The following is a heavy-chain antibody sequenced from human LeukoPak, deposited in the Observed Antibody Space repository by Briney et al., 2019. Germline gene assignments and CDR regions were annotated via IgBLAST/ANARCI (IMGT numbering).Heavy chain of an antibody. CDR3: ARAAPAAAGTTPFDY. D-gene: IGHD6-13*01. CDR1: GGSISSYY. Sequence: SETLSLTCTVSGGSISSYYWSWIRQPPGKGLEWIAYISDIGSINYNPSLKSRVTISLDTSKNQFSLKLSSVTAADTAVYCCARAAPAAAGTTPFDYWGQGTLVTVSS. CDR2: ISDIGSI. V-gene: IGHV4-59*01. J-gene: IGHJ4*02.